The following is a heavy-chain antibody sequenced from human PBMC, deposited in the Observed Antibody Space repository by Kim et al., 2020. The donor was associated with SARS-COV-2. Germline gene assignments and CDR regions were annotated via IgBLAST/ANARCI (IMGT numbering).Heavy chain of an antibody. Sequence: GGSLRLSCAASGFAFGDYAMHWVRQVPGKGLEWVLGLSWDSASVSYLDSVRDRFAVSRDNVKNIFYLEMSALRSEDTALYFCAKGLLRGALLRDYDAFD. D-gene: IGHD3-10*01. V-gene: IGHV3-9*01. CDR2: LSWDSASV. CDR1: GFAFGDYA. J-gene: IGHJ3*01. CDR3: AKGLLRGALLRDYDAFD.